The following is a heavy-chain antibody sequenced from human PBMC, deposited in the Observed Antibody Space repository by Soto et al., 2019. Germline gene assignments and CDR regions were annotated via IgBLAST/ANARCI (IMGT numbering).Heavy chain of an antibody. J-gene: IGHJ4*02. CDR3: ARNDTSGHYSDY. D-gene: IGHD3-22*01. V-gene: IGHV1-18*01. CDR1: GYNFNTYG. CDR2: ISVNSGTT. Sequence: QVQLVQSEAEVKKPGASVKVSCKASGYNFNTYGITWVRQAPGQGLEWMGWISVNSGTTNYAQKIQGRVTMTTDTSSSTAFMELRSLRSDDTAVYYCARNDTSGHYSDYWGQGNLVTVSS.